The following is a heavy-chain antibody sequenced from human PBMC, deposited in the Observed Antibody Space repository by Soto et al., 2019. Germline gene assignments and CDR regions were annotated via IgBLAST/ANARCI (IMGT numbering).Heavy chain of an antibody. CDR3: ARDPWNYVSSWFAP. J-gene: IGHJ5*02. Sequence: QVQLVQSGAEEKKPGASVKVSCKASGYTFTSYAMHWVRQAPGQRLEWMGWINASNGNTNYSQKFQGRVTITRDTSASTAYMELSSLRSEDTAVYYCARDPWNYVSSWFAPWGQVTLGTVSS. V-gene: IGHV1-3*05. D-gene: IGHD1-7*01. CDR1: GYTFTSYA. CDR2: INASNGNT.